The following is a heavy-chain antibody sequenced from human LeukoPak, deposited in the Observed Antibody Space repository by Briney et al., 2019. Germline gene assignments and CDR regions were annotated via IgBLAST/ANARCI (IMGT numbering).Heavy chain of an antibody. CDR1: GGTFSSYA. CDR3: ARDRGCSGGSCSMGYAFDI. D-gene: IGHD2-15*01. V-gene: IGHV1-69*13. CDR2: IIPIFGTA. J-gene: IGHJ3*02. Sequence: ASVKVSCKASGGTFSSYAISWVRQAPGQGLERMGGIIPIFGTANYAQKFQGRVTITADESTSTAYMELSSLRSEDTAVYYCARDRGCSGGSCSMGYAFDIWGQGTMVTVSS.